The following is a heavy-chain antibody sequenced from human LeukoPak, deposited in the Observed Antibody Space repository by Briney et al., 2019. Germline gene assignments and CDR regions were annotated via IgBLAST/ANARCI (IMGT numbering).Heavy chain of an antibody. V-gene: IGHV1-69*02. J-gene: IGHJ5*02. CDR2: IIPILGIA. CDR3: ARWSLGSSGTNWFDP. Sequence: GASVKVSCKASGGTFSSYTISWVRQAPGQWLEWMGRIIPILGIANYAQKFQGRVTITADKSTSTAYMELSSLRSEDTAVYYCARWSLGSSGTNWFDPWGQGTPVTVSS. D-gene: IGHD6-19*01. CDR1: GGTFSSYT.